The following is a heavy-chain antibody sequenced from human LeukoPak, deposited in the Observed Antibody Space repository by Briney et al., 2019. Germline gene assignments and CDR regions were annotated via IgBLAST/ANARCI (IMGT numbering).Heavy chain of an antibody. V-gene: IGHV3-23*01. Sequence: GGSLRLSCAASGFTFSSYAMSWVRQAPGKGLEWVSAISGSGGNTYYADSVKGRFTISRDNSKNTLYLQMNSLRAEDTAVYYCAKDALSSSWYRYLQHWGQGTLVTVSS. J-gene: IGHJ1*01. D-gene: IGHD6-13*01. CDR1: GFTFSSYA. CDR2: ISGSGGNT. CDR3: AKDALSSSWYRYLQH.